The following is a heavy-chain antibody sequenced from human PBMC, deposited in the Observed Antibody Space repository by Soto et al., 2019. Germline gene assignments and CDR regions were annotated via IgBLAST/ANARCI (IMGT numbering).Heavy chain of an antibody. Sequence: SETLSLTCTVSGVSISSGGYCWGWIRQHPGKGLEWIGYIYYSGRTYYNPSLHSRVSIAVDTTEKQFSLKLNSVTDADTSVYYCARGSFSSSSSWFDPWGRGTLVTVSS. CDR3: ARGSFSSSSSWFDP. J-gene: IGHJ5*02. CDR2: IYYSGRT. CDR1: GVSISSGGYC. V-gene: IGHV4-31*03. D-gene: IGHD6-6*01.